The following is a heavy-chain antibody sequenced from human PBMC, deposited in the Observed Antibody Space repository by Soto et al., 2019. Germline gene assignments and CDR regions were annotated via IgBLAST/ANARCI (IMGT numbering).Heavy chain of an antibody. D-gene: IGHD3-16*01. CDR3: ARDRITANTRQFDY. J-gene: IGHJ4*02. Sequence: ASVKVSCKASGDIFTNYAIHWVRQAPGQRLEWMGWISAADGNTRYSQKFQGRVTITKDNSASTAYMDPTSLRSEDTAIYYCARDRITANTRQFDYRGQGTQVTVSS. CDR1: GDIFTNYA. CDR2: ISAADGNT. V-gene: IGHV1-3*01.